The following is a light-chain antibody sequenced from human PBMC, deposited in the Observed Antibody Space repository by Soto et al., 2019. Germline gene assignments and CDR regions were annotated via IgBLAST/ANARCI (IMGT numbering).Light chain of an antibody. V-gene: IGKV4-1*01. Sequence: DIVMTQSPDSLAVSLGERATINCESSQSVLYSSNNQNCLAWYQQKPGQPPKLLIYWASTRESGVPDRFSGSGSVTDFTLTISSLQAEDVAVYYCHQYYSPPFAFGPGTKVHL. CDR1: QSVLYSSNNQNC. J-gene: IGKJ3*01. CDR3: HQYYSPPFA. CDR2: WAS.